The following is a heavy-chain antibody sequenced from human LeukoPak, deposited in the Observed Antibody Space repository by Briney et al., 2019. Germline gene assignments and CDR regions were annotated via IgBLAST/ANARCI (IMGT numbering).Heavy chain of an antibody. CDR2: INSDGSST. J-gene: IGHJ4*02. CDR1: GFTFSSYW. Sequence: GGSLRLSCAASGFTFSSYWMHWVRQAPGKGLVWVSRINSDGSSTSYADSVKGRFTISRDNAKNTLYLQMNSLRAEDTAVYYCARIYCSSTSCYASFWDYWGQGTLVTVSS. V-gene: IGHV3-74*01. CDR3: ARIYCSSTSCYASFWDY. D-gene: IGHD2-2*01.